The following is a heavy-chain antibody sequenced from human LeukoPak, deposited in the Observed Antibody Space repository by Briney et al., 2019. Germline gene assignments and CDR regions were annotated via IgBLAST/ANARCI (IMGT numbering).Heavy chain of an antibody. V-gene: IGHV3-23*01. J-gene: IGHJ4*02. CDR3: AKGLLDPNLVLDY. D-gene: IGHD2-8*02. Sequence: GGSLRLSCAASGFIFSNYAMTWARQAPGKGLEWVSSFTATGGRTYYADSVKGRFTISRDNSKNTLYLQLNSLRAEDTAVYFCAKGLLDPNLVLDYWGQGTLVTVSS. CDR2: FTATGGRT. CDR1: GFIFSNYA.